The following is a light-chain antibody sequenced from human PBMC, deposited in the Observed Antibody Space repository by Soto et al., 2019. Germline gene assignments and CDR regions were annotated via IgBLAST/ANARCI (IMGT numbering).Light chain of an antibody. V-gene: IGLV2-11*01. CDR3: CSYAGSYTYV. Sequence: QSALTQPRSVSGTPGQSVTISCTGTSSDVGGYNYVSWYQQHPGKAPKLMIYDVSKRPSGVPDRFSGSNSGNTASLTISGLQAEDEADYYCCSYAGSYTYVFGTGTKVTVL. J-gene: IGLJ1*01. CDR2: DVS. CDR1: SSDVGGYNY.